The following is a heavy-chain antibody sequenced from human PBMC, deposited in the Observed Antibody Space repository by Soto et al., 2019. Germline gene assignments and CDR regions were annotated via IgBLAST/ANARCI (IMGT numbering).Heavy chain of an antibody. J-gene: IGHJ6*02. CDR2: IIPIFGTA. Sequence: QVQLVQSGAEVKKPGSSVKVSCKASGGTFSSYAISWVRQAPGQGLEWMGGIIPIFGTANYAQKFQGRVTITADESTSTAYMELSSLRSEDTAVYYCARDTVVAATPQNYYYGMDVWGQGTTVTVSS. D-gene: IGHD2-15*01. CDR3: ARDTVVAATPQNYYYGMDV. CDR1: GGTFSSYA. V-gene: IGHV1-69*01.